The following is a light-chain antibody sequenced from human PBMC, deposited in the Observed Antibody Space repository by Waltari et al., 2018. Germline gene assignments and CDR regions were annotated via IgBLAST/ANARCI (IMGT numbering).Light chain of an antibody. CDR1: DSDVRAYDF. CDR3: SSYTTSSAPGV. J-gene: IGLJ1*01. Sequence: QSALTQPASVSGSPGQSITLSCSGTDSDVRAYDFVSWYQQHPGKAPHLIIYEVSNRPSGISNRFSASKSGNTASLTISGLQAEDEADYYCSSYTTSSAPGVFGTGTRVTVL. V-gene: IGLV2-14*01. CDR2: EVS.